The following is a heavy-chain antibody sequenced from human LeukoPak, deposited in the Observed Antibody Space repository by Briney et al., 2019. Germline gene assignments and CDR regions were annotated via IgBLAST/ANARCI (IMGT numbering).Heavy chain of an antibody. V-gene: IGHV4-34*01. D-gene: IGHD3-3*01. CDR1: GGSFIGYY. Sequence: PSETLSLTCAVYGGSFIGYYWSWIRQPPGKGLEWVGEINHSGGANYNPSLKSRVTISADTSKSQFSLKLGSVTAADTAVYYCARVPLRFLEPFDYWGQGTLVTVSS. CDR3: ARVPLRFLEPFDY. CDR2: INHSGGA. J-gene: IGHJ4*02.